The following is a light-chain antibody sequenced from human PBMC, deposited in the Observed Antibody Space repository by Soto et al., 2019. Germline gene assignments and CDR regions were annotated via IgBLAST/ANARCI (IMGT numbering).Light chain of an antibody. CDR3: QQYNNWPPLT. Sequence: EIVLTQSPGTLSLSPGERATLSCRASQSFRSSYLAWYQQRPVQAPRLLIYAASSRATGIPDRFSGSGSGTDFTLTISRLEPEDYAVYYCQQYNNWPPLTFGGGTKVDI. V-gene: IGKV3-20*01. CDR2: AAS. CDR1: QSFRSSY. J-gene: IGKJ4*01.